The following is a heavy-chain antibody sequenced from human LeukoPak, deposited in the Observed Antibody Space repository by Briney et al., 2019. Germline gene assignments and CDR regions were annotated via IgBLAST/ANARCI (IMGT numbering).Heavy chain of an antibody. CDR2: INSDGSST. J-gene: IGHJ6*03. V-gene: IGHV3-74*01. Sequence: GGSLRLSCAASGFTFSSYWIHWVRQAPGKGLVWVSRINSDGSSTSYADSVKGRFTISRDNAKNTLYLQMNSLRAEDTAVYYCAKCFWSGYYYYMDVWGKGTTVTVSS. CDR3: AKCFWSGYYYYMDV. D-gene: IGHD3-3*01. CDR1: GFTFSSYW.